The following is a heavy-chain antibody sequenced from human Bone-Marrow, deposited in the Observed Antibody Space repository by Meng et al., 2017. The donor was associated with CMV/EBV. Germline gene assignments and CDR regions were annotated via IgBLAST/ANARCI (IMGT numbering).Heavy chain of an antibody. CDR2: IYYSGIT. CDR1: GGSISSYD. Sequence: SETLSLTCTVSGGSISSYDWSWIRQPPGKGLEWIGYIYYSGITNYNPSLKSRVTISIDTSKNQFSLKLSSVTAADTAVYYCARDRGELLLDHWGQGTLVTVSS. CDR3: ARDRGELLLDH. D-gene: IGHD3-10*01. V-gene: IGHV4-59*01. J-gene: IGHJ4*02.